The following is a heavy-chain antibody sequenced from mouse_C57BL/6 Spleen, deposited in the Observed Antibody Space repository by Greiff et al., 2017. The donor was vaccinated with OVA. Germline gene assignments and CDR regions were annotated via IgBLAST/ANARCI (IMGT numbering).Heavy chain of an antibody. J-gene: IGHJ4*01. Sequence: QVQLQQPGAELVRPGSSVKLSCTASGYTFTSYWMHWVKQRPIQGLEWIGNIDPADSETYYTSKFQDKATLTVDKSSSTAYMQLSSLTSQDSTLYYGERADYYCSSYYALDYWGQGTSVTVSS. CDR3: ERADYYCSSYYALDY. D-gene: IGHD1-1*01. V-gene: IGHV1-52*01. CDR2: IDPADSET. CDR1: GYTFTSYW.